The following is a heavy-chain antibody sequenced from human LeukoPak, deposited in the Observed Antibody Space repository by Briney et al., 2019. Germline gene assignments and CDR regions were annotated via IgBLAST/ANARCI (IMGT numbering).Heavy chain of an antibody. J-gene: IGHJ4*02. CDR1: GFTFSSYS. CDR2: ISSSSSTI. V-gene: IGHV3-48*04. Sequence: GGSLRLSCAASGFTFSSYSMNWVRQAPGKGLGWVSYISSSSSTIYYADSVKGRFTISRDNAKNSLFLQMNSLRAEDTAVYYCARGDGYDFFDYWGQGTLVTVSS. D-gene: IGHD5-24*01. CDR3: ARGDGYDFFDY.